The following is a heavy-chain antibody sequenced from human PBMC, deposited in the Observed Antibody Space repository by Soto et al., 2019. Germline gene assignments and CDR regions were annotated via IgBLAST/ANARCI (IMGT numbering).Heavy chain of an antibody. D-gene: IGHD2-8*02. CDR1: GFTFSNNW. CDR3: VKGVVYLGP. Sequence: EVQLVESGGGLVQPGGSLRLSCAASGFTFSNNWMTWVRRAPGKGLEWVANINEDGSERQYVDSVKRRFTISRDKAMNSLYLQMNSLRAEDMAVYHCVKGVVYLGPWGHGTLVTVSS. V-gene: IGHV3-7*01. J-gene: IGHJ5*02. CDR2: INEDGSER.